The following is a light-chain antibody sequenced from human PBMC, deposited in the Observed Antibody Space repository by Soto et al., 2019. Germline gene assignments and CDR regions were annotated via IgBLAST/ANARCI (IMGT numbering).Light chain of an antibody. CDR3: QQFNNWTRT. V-gene: IGKV3-15*01. Sequence: IPLTQCEANRSVGDRERATLSCRASQSVSSKLAWYQQKPGQAPRLLIYDASTRATGIQARGIGSGSRTELTRPISGLTSADFAVYYCQQFNNWTRTFRQGTKVYIK. J-gene: IGKJ1*01. CDR2: DAS. CDR1: QSVSSK.